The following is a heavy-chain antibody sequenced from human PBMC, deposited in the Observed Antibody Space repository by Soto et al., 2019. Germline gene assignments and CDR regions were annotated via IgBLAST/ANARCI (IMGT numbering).Heavy chain of an antibody. CDR2: IYHRGST. J-gene: IGHJ4*02. Sequence: PSETLSLTCNASGYAITNGYYWGWIRQTPGKGLEWIGTIYHRGSTSYNPSLQSRLTIALDTSKNQFSLMLTSVTAADTAVYFCTRGVRGYVSYWGQGTLVTVSS. V-gene: IGHV4-38-2*02. CDR1: GYAITNGYY. CDR3: TRGVRGYVSY. D-gene: IGHD5-18*01.